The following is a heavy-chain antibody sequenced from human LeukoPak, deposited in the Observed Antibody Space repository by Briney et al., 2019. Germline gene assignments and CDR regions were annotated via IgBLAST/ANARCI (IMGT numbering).Heavy chain of an antibody. CDR2: IHTDTGNP. V-gene: IGHV7-4-1*02. CDR1: GYTFTSYM. J-gene: IGHJ1*01. CDR3: VRDPRVHYFDSTGLKYFQY. D-gene: IGHD3-22*01. Sequence: GASVKVSCKVSGYTFTSYMMNWVRQAPGQGLQWMGMIHTDTGNPTYAQGFTGRFVFSLDTSARTAYLQISGLKAEDTATYYCVRDPRVHYFDSTGLKYFQYWGQGTLVTVST.